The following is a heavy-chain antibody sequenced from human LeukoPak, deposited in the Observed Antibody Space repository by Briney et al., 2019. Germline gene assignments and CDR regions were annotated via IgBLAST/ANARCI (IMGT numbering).Heavy chain of an antibody. CDR3: ARDCSVYCSGGSCYPNPYNWFDP. CDR1: GYSISSGYY. J-gene: IGHJ5*02. D-gene: IGHD2-15*01. Sequence: SETLSLTCAVSGYSISSGYYWGWIRQPPGKGLEWIGSIYHSGSTYYNPSLKSRVTISVDTSKNKFSLRLSSVTAVDPAVYYCARDCSVYCSGGSCYPNPYNWFDPWGQGTLVTVSS. V-gene: IGHV4-38-2*02. CDR2: IYHSGST.